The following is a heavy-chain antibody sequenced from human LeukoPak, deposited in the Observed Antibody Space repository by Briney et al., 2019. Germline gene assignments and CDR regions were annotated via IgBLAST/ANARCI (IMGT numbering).Heavy chain of an antibody. CDR2: IYHSGSA. D-gene: IGHD2-2*01. Sequence: SETLSLTCVVSGYSISRGYYWGWIRQPPGKGLEWIGTIYHSGSAYYISSLKSRVTISVDTSKNQFSLKLTSVTTADTAVYYCARAPADPGYYYYYMDVWGKGTTVTVSS. CDR1: GYSISRGYY. CDR3: ARAPADPGYYYYYMDV. V-gene: IGHV4-38-2*01. J-gene: IGHJ6*03.